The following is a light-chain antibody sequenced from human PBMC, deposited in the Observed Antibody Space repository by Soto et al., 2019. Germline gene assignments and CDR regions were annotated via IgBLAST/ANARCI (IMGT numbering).Light chain of an antibody. V-gene: IGKV3-20*01. J-gene: IGKJ1*01. CDR1: QSISSTQ. CDR2: GAS. CDR3: QHYNSYSEA. Sequence: EIVLTQSPDTLSLSPGERATLSCRASQSISSTQLVWYQQKPGQAPTLLIFGASSRATGIPDRFSGSGSGTDFTLTISGLQPEDFAVYYCQHYNSYSEAFGQGTKVDIK.